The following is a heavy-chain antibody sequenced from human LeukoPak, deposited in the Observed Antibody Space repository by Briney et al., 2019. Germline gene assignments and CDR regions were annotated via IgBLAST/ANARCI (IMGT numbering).Heavy chain of an antibody. D-gene: IGHD1-1*01. CDR2: ISDSGSTI. CDR1: GFTVSSNY. V-gene: IGHV3-48*01. J-gene: IGHJ3*02. CDR3: ARNEITNDAFDI. Sequence: GGSLRLSCAASGFTVSSNYMSWVRQAPGKGLEWVSYISDSGSTIYYADSVRGRFTISRDNSKNTLYLQMNSLRAEDTAVYYCARNEITNDAFDIWGQGTMVTVSS.